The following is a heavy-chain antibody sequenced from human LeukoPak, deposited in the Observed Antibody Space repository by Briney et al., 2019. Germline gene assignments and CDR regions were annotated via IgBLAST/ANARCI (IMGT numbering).Heavy chain of an antibody. CDR1: GGSFSGYY. V-gene: IGHV4-34*01. CDR3: ARVGYITMIVDY. D-gene: IGHD3-22*01. J-gene: IGHJ4*02. Sequence: SETLSLTCAVYGGSFSGYYWSWIRQPPGKGLEWIGEINHSGSTNYNPSPKSRVTISVDTSKNQFSLKLSSVTAADTAVYYCARVGYITMIVDYWGQGTLVTVSS. CDR2: INHSGST.